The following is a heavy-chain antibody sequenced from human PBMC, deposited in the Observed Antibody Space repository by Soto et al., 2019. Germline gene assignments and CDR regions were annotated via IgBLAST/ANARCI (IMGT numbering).Heavy chain of an antibody. Sequence: VGSLRLSCAASGFTFDDYNMHWVRQAPGKGLEWVSLISRDGTNTNYAESVKGRFTISRDNSKNSLYLQMNSLRTEDTALYYCVKETYYYDVSSYYPLGSWGQGTLVTVSS. J-gene: IGHJ5*02. D-gene: IGHD3-22*01. CDR2: ISRDGTNT. V-gene: IGHV3-43*01. CDR3: VKETYYYDVSSYYPLGS. CDR1: GFTFDDYN.